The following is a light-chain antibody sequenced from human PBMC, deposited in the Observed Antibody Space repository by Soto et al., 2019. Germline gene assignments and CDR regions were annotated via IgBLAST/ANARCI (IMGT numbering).Light chain of an antibody. Sequence: IQMAQCPSTLSASVGDRVTITCRASQSISIWLAWYQQKPGKAPKLLIQKASSLESEVPSRFSGSGSGTEFTLTINSLQPDDSATYYCQQYNSDSTFGQGTKVEIK. CDR1: QSISIW. V-gene: IGKV1-5*03. CDR2: KAS. J-gene: IGKJ1*01. CDR3: QQYNSDST.